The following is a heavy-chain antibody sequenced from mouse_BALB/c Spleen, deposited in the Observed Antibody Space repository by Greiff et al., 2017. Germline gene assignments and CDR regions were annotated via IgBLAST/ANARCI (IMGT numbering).Heavy chain of an antibody. J-gene: IGHJ4*01. V-gene: IGHV14-3*02. D-gene: IGHD2-3*01. CDR3: ATDGYCVGAMDY. CDR2: IDPANGNT. Sequence: VQLQQSGAELVKPGASVKLSCTASGFNIKDTYMHWVKQRPEQGLEWIGRIDPANGNTKYDPKFQGKATITADTSSNTAYLQLSSLTSEDTAVYYGATDGYCVGAMDYWGQGTSVTVSS. CDR1: GFNIKDTY.